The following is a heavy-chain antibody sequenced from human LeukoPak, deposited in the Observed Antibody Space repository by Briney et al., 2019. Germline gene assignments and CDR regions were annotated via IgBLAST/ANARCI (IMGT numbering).Heavy chain of an antibody. CDR1: GFTFEDRA. D-gene: IGHD2/OR15-2a*01. J-gene: IGHJ6*02. CDR2: ISWNSGNT. V-gene: IGHV3-9*01. Sequence: PGGSLRLSCAASGFTFEDRAIHWVRQAPGKGLEWVAGISWNSGNTGYADSVKGRFTTFRDNAKNSLSLQMNSLRTEDTALYFCTKDMRAREYYYYYGMDVWGQGTTVTVSS. CDR3: TKDMRAREYYYYYGMDV.